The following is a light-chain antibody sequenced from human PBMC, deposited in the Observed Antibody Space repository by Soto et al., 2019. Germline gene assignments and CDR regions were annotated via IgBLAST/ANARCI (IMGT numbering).Light chain of an antibody. CDR3: SSYTSGSSYV. J-gene: IGLJ1*01. CDR1: SSDIGGYNY. Sequence: QSALTQPASVSGSPGQSITISCTGTSSDIGGYNYVSWYQQHPGKAPKLMIYDVIIRPSGVSSRFSGSKSGNTASLTISGLRTEDEANYYCSSYTSGSSYVFGTGTKLTVL. V-gene: IGLV2-14*01. CDR2: DVI.